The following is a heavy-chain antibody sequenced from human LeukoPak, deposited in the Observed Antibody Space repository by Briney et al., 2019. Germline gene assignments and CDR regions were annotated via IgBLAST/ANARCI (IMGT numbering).Heavy chain of an antibody. CDR3: AKVPTNWNDERGDAFDI. V-gene: IGHV3-30*02. CDR1: GFTFSSYG. CDR2: IRYDGSNK. Sequence: GGSLRLSCAASGFTFSSYGMHWVRQAPGKGLEWVAFIRYDGSNKYYADSVKGRFTISRDNSKNTLYLQMNSLRAKDTAVYYCAKVPTNWNDERGDAFDIWGQGTMVTVSS. J-gene: IGHJ3*02. D-gene: IGHD1-1*01.